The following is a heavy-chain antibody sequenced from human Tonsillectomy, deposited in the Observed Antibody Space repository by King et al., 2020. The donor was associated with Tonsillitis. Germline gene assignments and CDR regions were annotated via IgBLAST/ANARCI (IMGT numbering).Heavy chain of an antibody. Sequence: VQLVESGGGLVQPGGSLRLSCAASGFTFSNFEMNWVRQAPGMGLEGVSYIIRSGRTIYYADSLKGRFTISRDNAKNSLYLQMNSLRAEDTAVYYCASDSGFDYWGQGTLVTVSS. CDR3: ASDSGFDY. J-gene: IGHJ4*02. D-gene: IGHD2-15*01. V-gene: IGHV3-48*03. CDR2: IIRSGRTI. CDR1: GFTFSNFE.